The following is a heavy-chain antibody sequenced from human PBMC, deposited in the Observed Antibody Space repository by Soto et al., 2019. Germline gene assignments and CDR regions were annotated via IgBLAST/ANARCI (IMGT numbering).Heavy chain of an antibody. CDR1: GYTFTSYG. CDR2: ISAYNGNT. D-gene: IGHD3-22*01. J-gene: IGHJ6*02. CDR3: ARDLADYYDSSGQNYYYYYYGMDV. Sequence: ASVKVSCKASGYTFTSYGISWVRQAPGQGLEWMGWISAYNGNTNYAQKIQGRVTMTTDTSTSTAYMELRSLRSDDTAVYYCARDLADYYDSSGQNYYYYYYGMDVWGQGTTVTVSS. V-gene: IGHV1-18*01.